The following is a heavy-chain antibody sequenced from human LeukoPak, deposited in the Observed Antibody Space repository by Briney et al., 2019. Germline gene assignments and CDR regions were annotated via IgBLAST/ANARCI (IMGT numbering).Heavy chain of an antibody. Sequence: PGGSLRLSCAASGFTFNSYAIHWVRQAPGKGLEWVAVISYDGSNKYYVDSVKGRFTISRDNSKNTLYLQMDSVRAEDTAVYYCARAPVLWGRETLVTVSS. V-gene: IGHV3-30-3*01. CDR3: ARAPVL. D-gene: IGHD2-8*01. CDR1: GFTFNSYA. J-gene: IGHJ4*02. CDR2: ISYDGSNK.